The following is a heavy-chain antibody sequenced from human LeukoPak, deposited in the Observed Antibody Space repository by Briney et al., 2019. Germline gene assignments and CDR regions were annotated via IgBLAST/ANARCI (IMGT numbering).Heavy chain of an antibody. V-gene: IGHV4-34*01. CDR2: INHSGST. CDR3: AATMVRGVRLFGY. Sequence: SETLSLTCAVYGGSFSGYYWSWIRQPPGKGLEWIGEINHSGSTNYNPSLKSRVTISVDTSKNQFSLKLSSVNAADTAVYYCAATMVRGVRLFGYWGQGTLVTVSS. D-gene: IGHD3-10*01. J-gene: IGHJ4*02. CDR1: GGSFSGYY.